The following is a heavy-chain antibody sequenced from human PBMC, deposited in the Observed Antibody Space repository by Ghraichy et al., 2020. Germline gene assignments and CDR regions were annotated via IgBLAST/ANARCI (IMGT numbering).Heavy chain of an antibody. CDR2: IYYSGTT. V-gene: IGHV4-39*01. CDR1: GGSISSSGYH. D-gene: IGHD2-2*01. J-gene: IGHJ5*02. Sequence: ESLNISCTVSGGSISSSGYHWGWIRQPPGKGLEWIGCIYYSGTTYYNPSLKSRVTISADTSKNQFSLKLSSVTAADTAVYYCARRGSRNHYVVIPAAIDHWGQGTQVTVSS. CDR3: ARRGSRNHYVVIPAAIDH.